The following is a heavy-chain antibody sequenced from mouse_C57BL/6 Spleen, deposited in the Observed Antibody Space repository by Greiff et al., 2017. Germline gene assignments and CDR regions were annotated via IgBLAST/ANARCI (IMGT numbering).Heavy chain of an antibody. CDR3: AIYSNYDAY. V-gene: IGHV2-5*01. CDR1: GFSLTSYG. D-gene: IGHD2-5*01. CDR2: IWRGGST. J-gene: IGHJ3*01. Sequence: VKVVESGPGLVQPSQSLSITCTVSGFSLTSYGVHWVRQSPGKGLEWLGVIWRGGSTDYNEAFMSRQSSTKDNSKSQVFFKMNSLLADDTSIYYCAIYSNYDAYCGQGTLVTVSA.